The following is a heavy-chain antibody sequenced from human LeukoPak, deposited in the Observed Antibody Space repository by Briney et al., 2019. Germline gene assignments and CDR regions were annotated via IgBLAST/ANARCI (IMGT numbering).Heavy chain of an antibody. CDR3: AKQPFRTYYYGSGSYSPPDY. D-gene: IGHD3-10*01. Sequence: PGGSLRLSCAASGFIFSSYGMHWVRQAPGKGLEWVAVIWYDGSNKYYADSVKGRFTISRDNSKNTLYLQMNSLRAEDTAVYYCAKQPFRTYYYGSGSYSPPDYWGQGTLVTVSS. CDR1: GFIFSSYG. J-gene: IGHJ4*02. V-gene: IGHV3-33*06. CDR2: IWYDGSNK.